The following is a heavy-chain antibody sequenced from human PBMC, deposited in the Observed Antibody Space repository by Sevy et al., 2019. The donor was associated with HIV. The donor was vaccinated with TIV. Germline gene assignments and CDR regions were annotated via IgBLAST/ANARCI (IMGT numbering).Heavy chain of an antibody. CDR3: AKFKKRPHVWLPGGLDV. V-gene: IGHV3-7*01. CDR2: IKDEGSEK. Sequence: GGSLRLSCVASGFIVNNYWMTWVRKAPGKGLEWVANIKDEGSEKYYVGSVKGRFTISRDDAENSLFLQMNRLRVEDTAVYYCAKFKKRPHVWLPGGLDVWGQGTTVTVSS. CDR1: GFIVNNYW. D-gene: IGHD3-16*01. J-gene: IGHJ6*02.